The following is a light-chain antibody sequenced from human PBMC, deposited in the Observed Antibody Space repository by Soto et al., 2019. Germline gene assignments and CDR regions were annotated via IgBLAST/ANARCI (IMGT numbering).Light chain of an antibody. CDR1: SSNIGSNY. J-gene: IGLJ2*01. V-gene: IGLV1-47*01. CDR2: RNN. CDR3: AAWDDSLSVVV. Sequence: QSVLTQPPSASGTPGQRVTISCSGSSSNIGSNYVYWYQQLPGTAPKLLIYRNNQRPSGVPDQFSGSKSGTSASLAISGLRSEDEADYYCAAWDDSLSVVVFGGGTNLTVL.